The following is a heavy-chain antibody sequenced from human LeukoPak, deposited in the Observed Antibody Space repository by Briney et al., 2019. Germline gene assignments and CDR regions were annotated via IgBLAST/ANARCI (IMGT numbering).Heavy chain of an antibody. CDR1: GYRFTNYW. V-gene: IGHV5-51*01. CDR2: IYPGDSDT. D-gene: IGHD6-19*01. CDR3: ATLRYSSGWAPCDY. J-gene: IGHJ4*02. Sequence: GEFLKISCKGSGYRFTNYWIGWVRQMPGKGLEWMGIIYPGDSDTRYSPSFQGQVTISADKSISTAYLQWSSLKASDTAMYYCATLRYSSGWAPCDYWGQGTLVTVSS.